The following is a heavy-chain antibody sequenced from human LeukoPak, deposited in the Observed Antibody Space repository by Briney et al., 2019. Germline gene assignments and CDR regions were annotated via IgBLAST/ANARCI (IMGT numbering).Heavy chain of an antibody. J-gene: IGHJ4*02. D-gene: IGHD1-1*01. Sequence: GGSLRLSCAASGFTFSSYAMSWVRQAPGKGREWVSAISGSGGSTYYADSVRGRFTISRDNSKNTLDLQMNSLRAEDTALYYCAKDFVRYNIQFDYWGQGALVTVSS. CDR3: AKDFVRYNIQFDY. CDR2: ISGSGGST. CDR1: GFTFSSYA. V-gene: IGHV3-23*01.